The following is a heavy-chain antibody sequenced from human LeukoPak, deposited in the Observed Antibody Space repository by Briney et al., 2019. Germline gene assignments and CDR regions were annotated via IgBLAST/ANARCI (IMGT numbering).Heavy chain of an antibody. V-gene: IGHV3-23*01. D-gene: IGHD6-19*01. J-gene: IGHJ4*02. CDR3: AKDSGYSSGWGHY. CDR1: GFTFNNYG. CDR2: VSANGVYT. Sequence: GGSLRLSCIASGFTFNNYGMTWVRQAPGKGLEWVSSVSANGVYTDYADSVKGRLTISRDNSKNTVYLQMNNLRVDDTAVYYCAKDSGYSSGWGHYWGQGTLVTVSS.